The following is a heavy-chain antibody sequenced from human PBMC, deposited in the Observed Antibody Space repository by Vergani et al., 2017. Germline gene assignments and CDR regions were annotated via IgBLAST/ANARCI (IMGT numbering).Heavy chain of an antibody. D-gene: IGHD3-10*01. Sequence: QVQLQESGPGLVKPSETLSLTCAVSGYSISSGHYSGLLRPPPGKGLEWVGSIYHCRRTYYNPSFKSRVTISVDTSKNQFSLKRSSVTAADTAVYYCASLWFGEGFAYWGQGTLVTVSS. CDR3: ASLWFGEGFAY. J-gene: IGHJ4*02. CDR2: IYHCRRT. V-gene: IGHV4-38-2*01. CDR1: GYSISSGHY.